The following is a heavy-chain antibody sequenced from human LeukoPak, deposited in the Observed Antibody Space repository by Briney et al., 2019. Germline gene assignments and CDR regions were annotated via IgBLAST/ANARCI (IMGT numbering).Heavy chain of an antibody. CDR1: GFTFSRHS. CDR3: ARGSSNIAGRNNWFDP. V-gene: IGHV3-21*01. Sequence: PGGSLRLSCAASGFTFSRHSMNWVRQAPGKGLEWVSSISTSSSYIDYADSVKGRFTIFRDNAKNSPYLQMNSLRADDTAVYYCARGSSNIAGRNNWFDPWGQGTLVTVSS. J-gene: IGHJ5*02. D-gene: IGHD6-6*01. CDR2: ISTSSSYI.